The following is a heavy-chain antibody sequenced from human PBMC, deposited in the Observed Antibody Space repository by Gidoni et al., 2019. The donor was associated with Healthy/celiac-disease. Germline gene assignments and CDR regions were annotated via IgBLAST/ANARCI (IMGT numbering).Heavy chain of an antibody. CDR1: GGSFSGYY. D-gene: IGHD6-13*01. CDR2: INHSGRT. V-gene: IGHV4-34*01. CDR3: ARAIAAADANWFDP. J-gene: IGHJ5*02. Sequence: QVQLPQWGAGLLKPSETLTLHCAVHGGSFSGYYWSWIRQPPGQGLAGIGEINHSGRTNYHPSLKSRVTISVDTSTNQFSLKLSSVTAADTAVDYCARAIAAADANWFDPWGQGNLVTVSS.